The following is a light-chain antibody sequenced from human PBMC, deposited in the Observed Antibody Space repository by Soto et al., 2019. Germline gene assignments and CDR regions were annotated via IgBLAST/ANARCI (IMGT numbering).Light chain of an antibody. CDR1: QSISRG. V-gene: IGKV3-15*01. Sequence: EIVMTQSPGTLSVSPGERATLSCRASQSISRGVAWYQQKPGQAPSLLIYDSSTRATGIPARFSGSGSGTEFTLTISSLQSEDFAVYYCQQYDNWPPITFGQGTRLEIK. J-gene: IGKJ5*01. CDR3: QQYDNWPPIT. CDR2: DSS.